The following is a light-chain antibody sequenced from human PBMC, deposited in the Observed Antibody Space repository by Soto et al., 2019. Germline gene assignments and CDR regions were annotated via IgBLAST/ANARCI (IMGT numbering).Light chain of an antibody. CDR2: EVS. CDR1: SSDVGDYNL. J-gene: IGLJ1*01. V-gene: IGLV2-23*02. CDR3: CSYGGSSTYV. Sequence: GLTQPASGSGSPGQSITISCTETSSDVGDYNLVSWYQQHPGKAPKLMIYEVSKRPSGLSNRFSGSKSGNTASLTISGLQAEDEADYYCCSYGGSSTYVFGTGTKVTV.